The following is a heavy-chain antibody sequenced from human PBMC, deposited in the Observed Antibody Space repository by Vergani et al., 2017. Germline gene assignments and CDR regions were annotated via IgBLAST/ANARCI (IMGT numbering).Heavy chain of an antibody. Sequence: QVQLEESGGGVVQPGRSLRLSCAGSGFTLSSHAMHWVRQAPGKGLEWVAFIWYDGRKEYYADSVKGRFTISRDNSKNTLYLQMNNLRAADTAVYYCARSGYCAHGVCYMTYYYYMDVWGKGTAVTVSS. CDR2: IWYDGRKE. CDR1: GFTLSSHA. CDR3: ARSGYCAHGVCYMTYYYYMDV. D-gene: IGHD2-8*01. V-gene: IGHV3-33*01. J-gene: IGHJ6*03.